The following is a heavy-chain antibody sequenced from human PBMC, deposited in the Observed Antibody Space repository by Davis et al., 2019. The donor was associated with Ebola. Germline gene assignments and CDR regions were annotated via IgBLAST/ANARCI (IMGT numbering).Heavy chain of an antibody. CDR2: INSDGSST. V-gene: IGHV3-74*01. CDR3: ARAPAAAETLGVYYFDY. J-gene: IGHJ4*02. CDR1: GFTFSSYW. D-gene: IGHD6-13*01. Sequence: GESLKISCAASGFTFSSYWMHWVRQAPGKGLVWVSRINSDGSSTSYADSVKGRFTISRDNAKNTLYLQMNSLRDVDTAVYYCARAPAAAETLGVYYFDYWGQGTLVTVSS.